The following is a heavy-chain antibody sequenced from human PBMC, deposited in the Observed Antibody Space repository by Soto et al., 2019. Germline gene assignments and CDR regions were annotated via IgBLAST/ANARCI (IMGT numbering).Heavy chain of an antibody. D-gene: IGHD3-10*01. CDR3: ARGVRGVGYYYYGMDV. CDR1: GGSFSGYY. CDR2: INHSGST. Sequence: KTSETLSLTCAVYGGSFSGYYWSWIRQPPGKGLEWIGEINHSGSTNYNPSLKSRVTISVDTSKNQFSLKLSSVTAADTAVYYCARGVRGVGYYYYGMDVWGQGTTVTVSS. V-gene: IGHV4-34*01. J-gene: IGHJ6*02.